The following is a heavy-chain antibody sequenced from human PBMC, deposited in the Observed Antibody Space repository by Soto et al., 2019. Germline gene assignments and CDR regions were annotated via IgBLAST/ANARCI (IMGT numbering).Heavy chain of an antibody. CDR3: ARSGDYNAFDI. J-gene: IGHJ3*02. D-gene: IGHD4-17*01. CDR1: GFTFSSYG. V-gene: IGHV3-33*01. CDR2: IWYDGSNK. Sequence: VQLVESGGGVVQPGRSLRLSCAASGFTFSSYGMHWVRQAPGKGLEWVAVIWYDGSNKYYADSVKGRFTISRDNSKNTLYLQMNSLRAEDTAVCYCARSGDYNAFDIWGQGTMVTVSS.